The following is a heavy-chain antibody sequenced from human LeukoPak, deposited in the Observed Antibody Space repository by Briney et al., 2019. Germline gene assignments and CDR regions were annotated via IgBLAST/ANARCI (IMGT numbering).Heavy chain of an antibody. D-gene: IGHD6-13*01. CDR2: ISRSGGST. J-gene: IGHJ5*02. Sequence: GGSLRLSCAASGFTFSSYAMSWVRQAPGKGLEWVSAISRSGGSTYYADSVKGRFTISRDNSKNTLYLQMNSLRVEDTAVYYCVRGSGSYSSRSGTWGQGTLVTVSS. CDR1: GFTFSSYA. CDR3: VRGSGSYSSRSGT. V-gene: IGHV3-23*01.